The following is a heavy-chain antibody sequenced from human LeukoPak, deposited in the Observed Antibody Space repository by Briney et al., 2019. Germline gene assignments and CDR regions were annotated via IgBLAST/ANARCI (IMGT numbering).Heavy chain of an antibody. Sequence: GGSLRLSCAASGFTFSSYSMNWVRQAPGKGLEWVTSISSSSSYIYYPDAVKGRFTISRDNAKNSLYLQMNSLRAEDTAVYYCAREYYDFWSGYPYGMDVWGQGTTVTVSS. J-gene: IGHJ6*02. V-gene: IGHV3-21*01. D-gene: IGHD3-3*01. CDR3: AREYYDFWSGYPYGMDV. CDR2: ISSSSSYI. CDR1: GFTFSSYS.